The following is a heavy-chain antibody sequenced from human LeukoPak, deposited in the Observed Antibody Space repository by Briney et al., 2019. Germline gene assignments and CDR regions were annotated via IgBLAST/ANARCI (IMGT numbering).Heavy chain of an antibody. V-gene: IGHV1-18*01. D-gene: IGHD4-17*01. CDR1: GYTFTSYG. CDR3: ARDLRNDYGDY. Sequence: GASVKVSCKASGYTFTSYGISWVRQAPGQGLEWMGWISAYNGNTNYAQKLQGRVTMTTDTSTSSAYRELRSLRSDDTAVYYCARDLRNDYGDYWGQGTLVTISS. J-gene: IGHJ4*02. CDR2: ISAYNGNT.